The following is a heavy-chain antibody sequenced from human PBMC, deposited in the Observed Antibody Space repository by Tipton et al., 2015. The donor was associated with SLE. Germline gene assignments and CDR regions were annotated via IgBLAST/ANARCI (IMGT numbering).Heavy chain of an antibody. J-gene: IGHJ3*02. CDR2: IYTSGST. Sequence: TLSLTCTVSGGSIRSYYWSWIRQPAGKGLEWIGRIYTSGSTNYNPSLKSRVTISVDTSKNQFSLKLSSVTAADTAVYYCASGGSDADAFDIWGQGTMVTVSS. D-gene: IGHD1-26*01. CDR3: ASGGSDADAFDI. CDR1: GGSIRSYY. V-gene: IGHV4-4*07.